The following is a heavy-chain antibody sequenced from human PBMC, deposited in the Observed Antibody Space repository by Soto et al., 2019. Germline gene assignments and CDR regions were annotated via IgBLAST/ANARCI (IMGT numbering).Heavy chain of an antibody. J-gene: IGHJ5*02. CDR1: GYTFSNYG. Sequence: ASVQVSCQTSGYTFSNYGITWVRQAPGQPLEWLGWISLYSDGTNYAQKFQGRVSMTTDTSTTTAYMELRSLRSDDTAVYYCARVVPGAEAWFGPWGQGTLVTVSS. D-gene: IGHD2-2*01. CDR2: ISLYSDGT. CDR3: ARVVPGAEAWFGP. V-gene: IGHV1-18*01.